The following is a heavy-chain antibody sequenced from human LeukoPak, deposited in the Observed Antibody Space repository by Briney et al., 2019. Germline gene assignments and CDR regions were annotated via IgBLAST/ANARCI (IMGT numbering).Heavy chain of an antibody. J-gene: IGHJ4*02. Sequence: SETLSLTCTVSGGSISSSSYYWGWIRQPPGKGLEWIGSIYYSGSTYYNPSLKSRVTISVDTSKNQFSLRLNSVTAADTAVYYCARPNDYGDDYWGQGTLVTVSS. V-gene: IGHV4-39*01. CDR2: IYYSGST. CDR3: ARPNDYGDDY. CDR1: GGSISSSSYY. D-gene: IGHD4-17*01.